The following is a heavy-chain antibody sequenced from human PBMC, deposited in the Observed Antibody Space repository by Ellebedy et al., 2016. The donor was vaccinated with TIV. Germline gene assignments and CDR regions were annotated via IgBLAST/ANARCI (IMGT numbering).Heavy chain of an antibody. D-gene: IGHD3-10*01. V-gene: IGHV1-2*02. Sequence: ASVKVSCKASGYTFTGYYMHWVRQAPGQGLEWMGWINPNSGGTNYAQKFQGRVTMTRDTSISTAYMELSRLRSDDTAVYYCARGLRLVRGVLPYYFDYWGQGTLVTVSS. CDR2: INPNSGGT. CDR3: ARGLRLVRGVLPYYFDY. J-gene: IGHJ4*02. CDR1: GYTFTGYY.